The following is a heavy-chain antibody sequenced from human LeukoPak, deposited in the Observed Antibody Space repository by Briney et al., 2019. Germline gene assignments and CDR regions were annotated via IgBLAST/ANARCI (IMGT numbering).Heavy chain of an antibody. CDR2: ISYDGNDK. D-gene: IGHD1/OR15-1a*01. CDR3: AKPGATAYYFEY. V-gene: IGHV3-30*18. Sequence: PGRSLQLSCAASGFTFSTYGMHWVRQAPGKGLEWVAVISYDGNDKDYADSVKGRFTIARDNSKNTLFLQINSLRAEDTAVYYCAKPGATAYYFEYWGQGILVTVSS. CDR1: GFTFSTYG. J-gene: IGHJ4*02.